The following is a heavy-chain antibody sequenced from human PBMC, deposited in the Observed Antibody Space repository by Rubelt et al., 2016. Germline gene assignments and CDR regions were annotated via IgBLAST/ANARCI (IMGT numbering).Heavy chain of an antibody. J-gene: IGHJ3*02. V-gene: IGHV3-74*01. D-gene: IGHD4/OR15-4a*01. CDR1: GLTVSSNY. CDR2: INSDGSSS. Sequence: EVQLVESGGGLIQPGGSLRLSCAASGLTVSSNYMNWVRQAPGMGLVWVARINSDGSSSSYADYVKGRFTISRDNATNTPFLQMDSLSAYDTGIYYCVRDYGDVRTTNAFDIWGQGTTVTVSS. CDR3: VRDYGDVRTTNAFDI.